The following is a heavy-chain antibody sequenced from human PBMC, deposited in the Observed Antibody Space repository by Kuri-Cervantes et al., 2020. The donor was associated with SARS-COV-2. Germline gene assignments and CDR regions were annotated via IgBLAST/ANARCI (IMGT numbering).Heavy chain of an antibody. CDR3: ARDRYDFWSGLGYYYYGMDV. CDR1: GFTVSSNY. D-gene: IGHD3-3*01. J-gene: IGHJ6*02. V-gene: IGHV3-53*01. Sequence: GESLKISCAASGFTVSSNYMSWVRQAPGKGLEWVSVIYSGGSTYYADSVKDRFTISRDNAKNTLYLQMNSLRAEDTAVYYCARDRYDFWSGLGYYYYGMDVWGHGTTVTVSS. CDR2: IYSGGST.